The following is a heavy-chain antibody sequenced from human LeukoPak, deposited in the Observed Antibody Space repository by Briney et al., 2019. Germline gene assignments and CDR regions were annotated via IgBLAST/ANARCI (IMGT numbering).Heavy chain of an antibody. V-gene: IGHV4-34*01. Sequence: SEPLSLTCAVYGGSFSGYYWSWIRQPPGKGLEWIGEINHSGSTNYNPSLKSRVIISVDTSKNQYSLKLSSVTAADTAVYYCARGRGRDTAIDVLYYWGQVTLVTVSS. J-gene: IGHJ4*02. CDR2: INHSGST. D-gene: IGHD5-18*01. CDR1: GGSFSGYY. CDR3: ARGRGRDTAIDVLYY.